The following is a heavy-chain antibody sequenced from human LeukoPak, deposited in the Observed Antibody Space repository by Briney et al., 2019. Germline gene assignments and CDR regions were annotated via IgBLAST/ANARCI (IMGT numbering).Heavy chain of an antibody. CDR1: VYTLTELS. D-gene: IGHD5-12*01. Sequence: ASVNVSCKVSVYTLTELSMHWVRQAPGKGLEWMGGFDPEDGETIYAQKFQGRVTMTEDTSTDTAYMELSSLRSEDTAVYYCATALDIVATPGNYWGQGTLVTVSS. CDR2: FDPEDGET. J-gene: IGHJ4*02. CDR3: ATALDIVATPGNY. V-gene: IGHV1-24*01.